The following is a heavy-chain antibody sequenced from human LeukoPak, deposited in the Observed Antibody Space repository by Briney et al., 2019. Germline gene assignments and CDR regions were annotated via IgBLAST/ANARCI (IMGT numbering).Heavy chain of an antibody. D-gene: IGHD6-13*01. Sequence: PGGSLRLSCAASGFTFTTYGMNWVRQAPGKGLQWVAFIRSDGSHKYYADSVKGRFTISRDNSKNTLYLQMNSLRAEDTAVYYCAKDEIYGSSWTFDYWGQGTLVTVSS. V-gene: IGHV3-30*02. J-gene: IGHJ4*02. CDR3: AKDEIYGSSWTFDY. CDR2: IRSDGSHK. CDR1: GFTFTTYG.